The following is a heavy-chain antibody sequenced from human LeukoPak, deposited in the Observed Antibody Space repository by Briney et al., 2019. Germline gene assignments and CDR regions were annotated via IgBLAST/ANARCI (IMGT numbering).Heavy chain of an antibody. CDR3: ARQMLYCSGGSCYWLYYGMDV. J-gene: IGHJ6*02. CDR2: IYHSGST. V-gene: IGHV4-59*01. Sequence: SETLSLTCTVSGGSISIYYWSWIRQPPGKGLEWIGYIYHSGSTNYNPSLKSRVTISVDTSKNQFSLKLSSVTAADTAVYYCARQMLYCSGGSCYWLYYGMDVWGQGTTVTVSS. CDR1: GGSISIYY. D-gene: IGHD2-15*01.